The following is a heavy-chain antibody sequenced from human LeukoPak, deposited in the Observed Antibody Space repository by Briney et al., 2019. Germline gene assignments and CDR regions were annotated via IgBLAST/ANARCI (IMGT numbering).Heavy chain of an antibody. D-gene: IGHD2-2*01. J-gene: IGHJ4*02. CDR1: GYTFTGYY. CDR2: INPNSGGT. V-gene: IGHV1-2*02. CDR3: ARANALYCSSTSCLFDY. Sequence: VASVKVSCKASGYTFTGYYMRWVRQAPGQGLEWMGWINPNSGGTNYAQKFQGRVTMTRDTSISTAYMELSRLRSDDTAIYYCARANALYCSSTSCLFDYWGQGTLVTVSS.